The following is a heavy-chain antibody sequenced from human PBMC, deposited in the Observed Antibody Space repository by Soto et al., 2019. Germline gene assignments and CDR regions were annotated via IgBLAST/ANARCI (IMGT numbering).Heavy chain of an antibody. J-gene: IGHJ4*02. V-gene: IGHV3-13*04. Sequence: GGSLRLSCEASGFTFSKFDMHWVRQPTGKGLEWVSTIGISGDTYYAVSVKGRFTISRDNAKNSLSLQMNSLRAGDTALYFCAGGQEVGAHFFDSWGQGTQVTVS. CDR1: GFTFSKFD. CDR2: IGISGDT. CDR3: AGGQEVGAHFFDS. D-gene: IGHD2-15*01.